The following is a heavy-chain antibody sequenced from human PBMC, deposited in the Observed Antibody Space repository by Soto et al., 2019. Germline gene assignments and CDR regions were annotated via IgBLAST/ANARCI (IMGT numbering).Heavy chain of an antibody. J-gene: IGHJ4*02. Sequence: EVQLVESGGGLVKPGGSLRLSCAASGFTFSSYTLNWVRQAPGKGLEWVSSISSSSNYIYYADSVKGRFTISRDNAKNSLYLQMNSLRAEDTAVYYCARGYDSFDYWGQGTLGTVSS. CDR1: GFTFSSYT. V-gene: IGHV3-21*01. CDR2: ISSSSNYI. D-gene: IGHD3-22*01. CDR3: ARGYDSFDY.